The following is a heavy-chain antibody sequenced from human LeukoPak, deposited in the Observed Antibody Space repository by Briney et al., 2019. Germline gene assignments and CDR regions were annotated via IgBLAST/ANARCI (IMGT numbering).Heavy chain of an antibody. CDR2: IGADTGNT. Sequence: ASVKVSCKTSGYTFYAYGISWVRQAPGQGLEWMGWIGADTGNTNFAQKLQDRVTMTTDTSTSTAYMELRSLTSDDTAVYYCARDSRETGSTSDFDFWGQGTLVTVSS. D-gene: IGHD1-7*01. CDR1: GYTFYAYG. V-gene: IGHV1-18*04. CDR3: ARDSRETGSTSDFDF. J-gene: IGHJ4*02.